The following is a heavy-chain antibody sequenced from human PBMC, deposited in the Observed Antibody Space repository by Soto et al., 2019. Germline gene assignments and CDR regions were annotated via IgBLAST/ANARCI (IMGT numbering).Heavy chain of an antibody. CDR3: AKDKGTFDS. CDR1: GFTFSSYA. D-gene: IGHD3-10*01. CDR2: ILASGTRT. Sequence: EVQLLESGGGLVQPGGSLRLSCVASGFTFSSYAMSWVRQAPGQGLEWVSAILASGTRTFYTDSVKGRFTISRDNSKNTLYLQMNSLRTDDAAVYYCAKDKGTFDSWGQGTLVTVSS. V-gene: IGHV3-23*01. J-gene: IGHJ4*02.